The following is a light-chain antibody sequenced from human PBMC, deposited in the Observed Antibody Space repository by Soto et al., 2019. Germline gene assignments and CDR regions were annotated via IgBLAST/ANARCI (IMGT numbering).Light chain of an antibody. V-gene: IGLV2-14*02. CDR2: EVS. CDR1: SSDFETYNI. J-gene: IGLJ2*01. Sequence: QSALTQPASVSGSPGQSITISCTGTSSDFETYNIVSWYHQHPGKDPKLLISEVSNRPSGVSNRFSGSKSGNTASLTISGLQAEDEADYYCSSYTSSGVFGGGTKLTVL. CDR3: SSYTSSGV.